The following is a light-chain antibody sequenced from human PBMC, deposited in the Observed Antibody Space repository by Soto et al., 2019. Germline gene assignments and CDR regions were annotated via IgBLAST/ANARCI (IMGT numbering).Light chain of an antibody. Sequence: ETVLTQSPATRALSAGGVATLSFSASQSVSSFLAWYQQKPGQAPRLLIYDASNRATGIPARFSGSWSGTDFTLTISSLEPEDFAVYYCQQHTNWPLTFGGGTKVDIK. CDR3: QQHTNWPLT. CDR1: QSVSSF. J-gene: IGKJ4*01. CDR2: DAS. V-gene: IGKV3-11*01.